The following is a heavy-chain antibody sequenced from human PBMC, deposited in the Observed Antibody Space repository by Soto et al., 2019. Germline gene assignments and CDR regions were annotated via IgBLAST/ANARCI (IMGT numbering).Heavy chain of an antibody. Sequence: PWETLSLTFAVYGGSFSGYYWSWIRQPPGKGLEWIGEINHSGSTNYNPSLKSRVTISVDTSKNQFSLKLSSVTAADTAVYYCARGRQGVFDYWGQGTLVTVSS. J-gene: IGHJ4*02. CDR1: GGSFSGYY. CDR2: INHSGST. CDR3: ARGRQGVFDY. D-gene: IGHD3-16*01. V-gene: IGHV4-34*01.